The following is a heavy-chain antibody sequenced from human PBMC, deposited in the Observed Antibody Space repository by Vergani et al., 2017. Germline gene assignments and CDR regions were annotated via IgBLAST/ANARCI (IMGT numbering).Heavy chain of an antibody. CDR1: GFKFSNHY. D-gene: IGHD1-1*01. V-gene: IGHV3-11*04. CDR2: ISPGASTV. J-gene: IGHJ6*02. Sequence: LEESGGGSVKPGGSLRLSCAASGFKFSNHYMSWVRQAPGKGLEWVSHISPGASTVSYTDSVTGRFTVTRDNETTSLTLDMTTLRVEDTAVYYGAKNPGISTTRHYYAMDVWGQGTTVTVSS. CDR3: AKNPGISTTRHYYAMDV.